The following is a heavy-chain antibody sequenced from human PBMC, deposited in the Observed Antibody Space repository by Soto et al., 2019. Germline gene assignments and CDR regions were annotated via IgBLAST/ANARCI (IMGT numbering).Heavy chain of an antibody. D-gene: IGHD3-22*01. J-gene: IGHJ4*02. CDR2: ISINGGST. CDR1: GFTFSIYA. V-gene: IGHV3-64D*06. CDR3: VKGEYYYDSSGYYPFDY. Sequence: GGSLRLSCSASGFTFSIYAMRWVRQAPGKGLEYVSSISINGGSTHYADSVKGRFTISRDNSKNTQYLQMSSLRADDTALYYCVKGEYYYDSSGYYPFDYWGQGTLVTVSS.